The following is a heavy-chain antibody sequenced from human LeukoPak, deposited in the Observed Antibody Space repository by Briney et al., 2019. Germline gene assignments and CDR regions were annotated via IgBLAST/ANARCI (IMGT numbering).Heavy chain of an antibody. CDR3: ARDRAATSVTRKDAFDI. D-gene: IGHD4-17*01. J-gene: IGHJ3*02. V-gene: IGHV3-11*01. Sequence: GSLRLSCAASGFTSSDYYMSWIRQAPGKGLEWVSYITGSGSTIYYADSVKGRFTVSRDNAKNSLYLQMNSLRAEDTAVYYCARDRAATSVTRKDAFDIWGQGIMVTVSS. CDR2: ITGSGSTI. CDR1: GFTSSDYY.